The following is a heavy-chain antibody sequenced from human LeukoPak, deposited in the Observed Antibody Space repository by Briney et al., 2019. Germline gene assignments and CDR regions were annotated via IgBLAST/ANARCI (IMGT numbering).Heavy chain of an antibody. Sequence: GGSLRLSCAVSGFTFRTYWMSWVRQAPGKGLEWVANIKQDGSEQYYMDSVEGRFTISRDNAKNSLYLQMNSLRVEDTAVYYCARDGPIYYDASGYSYWGQGTLVTVSS. CDR1: GFTFRTYW. V-gene: IGHV3-7*01. CDR2: IKQDGSEQ. J-gene: IGHJ4*02. D-gene: IGHD3-22*01. CDR3: ARDGPIYYDASGYSY.